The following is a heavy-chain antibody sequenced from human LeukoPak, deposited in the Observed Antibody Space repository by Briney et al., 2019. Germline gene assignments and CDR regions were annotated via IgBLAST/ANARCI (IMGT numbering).Heavy chain of an antibody. CDR1: GGSISSYY. J-gene: IGHJ3*02. D-gene: IGHD2-2*01. Sequence: SETLSLTCTVSGGSISSYYWSWIRQPPGKGLEWIGSIYYSGSTYYNPSLKSRVTISVDTSKNQFSLKLSSVTAADTAVYYCARRLEIVVVPAAIGDAFDIWGQGTMVTVSS. CDR2: IYYSGST. CDR3: ARRLEIVVVPAAIGDAFDI. V-gene: IGHV4-59*05.